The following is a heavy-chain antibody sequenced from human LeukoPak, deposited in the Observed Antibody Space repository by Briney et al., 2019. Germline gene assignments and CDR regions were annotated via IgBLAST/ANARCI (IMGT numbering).Heavy chain of an antibody. J-gene: IGHJ4*02. CDR1: GFTFSSCW. CDR2: IKQDGSEK. V-gene: IGHV3-7*01. D-gene: IGHD4-17*01. Sequence: PGGSLRLSCAASGFTFSSCWMSWVRQAPGKGLEWVANIKQDGSEKYYVDSVKGRFTISRNNAKNSLYLQMNSLRAEDTAVYYCARGIGDDYWGQGTLVTVSS. CDR3: ARGIGDDY.